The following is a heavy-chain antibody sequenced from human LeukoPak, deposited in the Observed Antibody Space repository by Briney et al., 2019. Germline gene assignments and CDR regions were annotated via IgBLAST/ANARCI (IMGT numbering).Heavy chain of an antibody. CDR2: MNPNSGNT. D-gene: IGHD6-13*01. CDR1: GYTFTSYD. Sequence: ASVKVSCKASGYTFTSYDINWVRQATGQGLEWMGWMNPNSGNTGYAQKFQGRVTMTRNTSISTAYMELSSLRSEDTAVYYCARGSRDSSSWYPLYYYYGMDVWGQGTTVTVSS. J-gene: IGHJ6*02. CDR3: ARGSRDSSSWYPLYYYYGMDV. V-gene: IGHV1-8*01.